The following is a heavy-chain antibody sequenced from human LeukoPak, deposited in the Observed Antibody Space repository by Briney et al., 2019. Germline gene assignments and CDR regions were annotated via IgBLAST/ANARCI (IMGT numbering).Heavy chain of an antibody. J-gene: IGHJ4*02. CDR1: GGSISSGDYY. CDR2: IYYSGST. D-gene: IGHD3-9*01. V-gene: IGHV4-30-4*01. CDR3: ARYDILTGYLDY. Sequence: SQTLSLTCTVSGGSISSGDYYWSWIRQPPGKGLEWIGYIYYSGSTYYNPSLKSRVTISVDTSKNRFSLKLSSVTAADTAVYYCARYDILTGYLDYWGQGTLVTVSS.